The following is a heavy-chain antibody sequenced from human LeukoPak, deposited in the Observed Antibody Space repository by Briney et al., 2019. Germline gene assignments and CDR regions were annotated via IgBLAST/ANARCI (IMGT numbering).Heavy chain of an antibody. CDR1: GFTFSSYS. Sequence: GGSLRLSCAASGFTFSSYSMNWVRQAPGKGLEWVSYISSSSSTIYYADSVKGRFTISRDNAKNSLYLQMNSLRDEGTAVYYCARVDTDYYDSSGYYFASYYFDYWGQGTLVTVSS. J-gene: IGHJ4*02. CDR3: ARVDTDYYDSSGYYFASYYFDY. D-gene: IGHD3-22*01. V-gene: IGHV3-48*02. CDR2: ISSSSSTI.